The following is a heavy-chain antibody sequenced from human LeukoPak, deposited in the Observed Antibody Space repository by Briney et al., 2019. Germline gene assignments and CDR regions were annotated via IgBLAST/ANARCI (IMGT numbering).Heavy chain of an antibody. Sequence: GGSLRLSCAASGFIFSNYAMHWVPQAPGKGLEWVAVVSHDGGNEHYADSVKGRFTISRDNSRNTLYLQVYSLRAEDSGQYYCARGLYSSGWSDADFWGQGTLVTVSS. D-gene: IGHD6-19*01. J-gene: IGHJ4*02. CDR3: ARGLYSSGWSDADF. V-gene: IGHV3-30*03. CDR2: VSHDGGNE. CDR1: GFIFSNYA.